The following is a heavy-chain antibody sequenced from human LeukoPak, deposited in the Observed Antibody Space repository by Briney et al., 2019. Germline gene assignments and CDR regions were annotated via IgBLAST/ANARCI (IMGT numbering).Heavy chain of an antibody. V-gene: IGHV4-59*01. D-gene: IGHD3-10*01. CDR2: IYYTGST. CDR3: ARAYYYGSGTFDI. Sequence: PSETLSLTCIVSGGSISPYYWSWIRQPPGKGLEWIGYIYYTGSTYYNPSLKSRVTISVDTSKNQFSLKLTSVTAADTAVYYCARAYYYGSGTFDIWGQGTLVTVSS. J-gene: IGHJ3*02. CDR1: GGSISPYY.